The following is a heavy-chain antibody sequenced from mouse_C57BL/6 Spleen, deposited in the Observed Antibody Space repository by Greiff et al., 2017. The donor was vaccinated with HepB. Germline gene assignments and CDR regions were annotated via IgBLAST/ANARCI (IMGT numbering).Heavy chain of an antibody. V-gene: IGHV1-52*01. J-gene: IGHJ2*01. CDR2: IDPSDSET. CDR3: AVNTVVSYFDY. CDR1: GYTFTSYW. Sequence: QVQLQQPGAELVRPGSSVKLSCKASGYTFTSYWMHWVKQRPIQGLEWIGNIDPSDSETHYNQKFKDKATLTVDKSSSTAYMQLSSLTSEDSAVFYWAVNTVVSYFDYWGQGTTLTVSS. D-gene: IGHD1-1*01.